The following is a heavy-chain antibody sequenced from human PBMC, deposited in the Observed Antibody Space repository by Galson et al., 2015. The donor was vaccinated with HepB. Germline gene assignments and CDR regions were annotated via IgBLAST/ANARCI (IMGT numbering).Heavy chain of an antibody. CDR3: ARGPWFGELTGIVVFQH. J-gene: IGHJ1*01. Sequence: SVKVSCKASGYTFTSYGISWVRQAPGQGLEWVGWINPYSGNTNYAQKFQGRVTMTTDTSTSTAYMELRSLRSDDTAVYYCARGPWFGELTGIVVFQHWGQGTLVTVSS. CDR1: GYTFTSYG. D-gene: IGHD3-10*01. V-gene: IGHV1-18*04. CDR2: INPYSGNT.